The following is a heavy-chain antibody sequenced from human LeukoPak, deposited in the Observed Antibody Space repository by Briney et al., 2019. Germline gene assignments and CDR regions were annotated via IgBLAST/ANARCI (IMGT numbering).Heavy chain of an antibody. D-gene: IGHD6-6*01. CDR2: IWYDGSNK. CDR3: AREGSSSSSQTFFDY. CDR1: GFTFSSNA. Sequence: PGGSLRLSCAASGFTFSSNAIHWVRQAPGKGLEWVAVIWYDGSNKYYADSVKGRFTISRDNSKNTLYLQMSSLRAEDTAVYYCAREGSSSSSQTFFDYWGQGTLVTVSS. V-gene: IGHV3-33*08. J-gene: IGHJ4*02.